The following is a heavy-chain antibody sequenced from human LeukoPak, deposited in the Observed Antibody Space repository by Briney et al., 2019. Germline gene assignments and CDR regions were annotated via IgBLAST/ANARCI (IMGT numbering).Heavy chain of an antibody. CDR3: AREIGTSGRAGYFDY. CDR1: GFTFSSYA. D-gene: IGHD1-7*01. V-gene: IGHV3-30-3*01. Sequence: GGSLRLSCAASGFTFSSYAMHWVRQAPGKGLEWVAVISYDGSNKYYADSVKGRFTISRDNSKNTLYLQMNSLTADDTAVYYCAREIGTSGRAGYFDYWGQGSLVTFSS. J-gene: IGHJ4*02. CDR2: ISYDGSNK.